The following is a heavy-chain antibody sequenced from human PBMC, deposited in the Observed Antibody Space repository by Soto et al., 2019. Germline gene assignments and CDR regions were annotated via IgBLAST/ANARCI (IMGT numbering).Heavy chain of an antibody. V-gene: IGHV3-23*01. CDR3: AKSRLVMISSSFKS. Sequence: GGSLRLSCVASGFTLSSFAMGWVRQAPGKGLEWVSDISASGSRSSYADFVRGRFTVSRDNSNNTIFLQMNRLSVDDTAVYYCAKSRLVMISSSFKSWGQGALVTVSS. D-gene: IGHD2-21*01. J-gene: IGHJ5*02. CDR1: GFTLSSFA. CDR2: ISASGSRS.